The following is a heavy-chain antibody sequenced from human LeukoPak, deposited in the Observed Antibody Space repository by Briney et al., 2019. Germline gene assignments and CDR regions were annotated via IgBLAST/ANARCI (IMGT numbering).Heavy chain of an antibody. V-gene: IGHV4-34*01. D-gene: IGHD6-19*01. Sequence: PSETLSLTCAVYGGSFSGYYWSWIRQPPGKGLEWIGEINHSGSTNYNPSLKSRVTISVDTSKNQFSLKLSSVTAADTAVYYCARGYSSGWSPFDYWGQGTRVTVSS. CDR3: ARGYSSGWSPFDY. CDR2: INHSGST. CDR1: GGSFSGYY. J-gene: IGHJ4*02.